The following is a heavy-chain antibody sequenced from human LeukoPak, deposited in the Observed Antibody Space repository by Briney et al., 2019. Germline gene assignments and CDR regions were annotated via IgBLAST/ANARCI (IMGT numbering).Heavy chain of an antibody. V-gene: IGHV4-59*01. Sequence: SETLSLTCTVSGGSISSYYWSWIRQPPGKGLEWIGYIYYSGSTNYNPSLKSRVTISVDTSKNQFSLKLSSVTAADTAVYYCARRRPYCSSTSCHFDYWGQETLVTVSS. CDR2: IYYSGST. D-gene: IGHD2-2*01. CDR3: ARRRPYCSSTSCHFDY. J-gene: IGHJ4*02. CDR1: GGSISSYY.